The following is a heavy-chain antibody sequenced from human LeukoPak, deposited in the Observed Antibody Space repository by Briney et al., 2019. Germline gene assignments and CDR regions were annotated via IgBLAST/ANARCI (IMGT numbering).Heavy chain of an antibody. D-gene: IGHD3-3*01. Sequence: GGSLRLSCAASGFTFSSYWMSWVRQAPGKGLEWVANIKQDGSEKYYVDSVKGRFTISRDNAKNSLYLQMNSLRAEDTAVYYCARVEYDLWSGLDPRGAPDYWGQGTLVTVSS. J-gene: IGHJ4*02. CDR2: IKQDGSEK. CDR3: ARVEYDLWSGLDPRGAPDY. CDR1: GFTFSSYW. V-gene: IGHV3-7*01.